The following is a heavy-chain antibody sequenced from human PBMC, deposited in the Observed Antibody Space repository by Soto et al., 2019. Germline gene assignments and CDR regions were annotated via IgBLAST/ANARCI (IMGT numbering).Heavy chain of an antibody. CDR3: AKGRTQLWGRGYYYYGMDV. V-gene: IGHV3-23*01. D-gene: IGHD5-18*01. J-gene: IGHJ6*02. CDR2: ISGSGGST. CDR1: GFTFSSYA. Sequence: PGGSLRLSCAASGFTFSSYAMSWVRQAPGKGLEWVSAISGSGGSTYYADSVKGRFAISRDNSKNTLYLQMNSLRAEDTAVYYCAKGRTQLWGRGYYYYGMDVWGQGTLVTVSS.